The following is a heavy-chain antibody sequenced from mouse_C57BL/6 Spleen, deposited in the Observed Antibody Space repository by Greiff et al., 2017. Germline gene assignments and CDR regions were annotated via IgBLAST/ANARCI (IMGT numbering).Heavy chain of an antibody. V-gene: IGHV14-4*01. D-gene: IGHD3-1*01. J-gene: IGHJ4*01. Sequence: DVQLQESGAELVRPGASVKLSCTASGFNIKDDYMHWVKQRPEQGLEWIGWIDPENGDTESASKFQGKATITADTSSNTAYLQLSSRTSEDTAGYYCTTGRHGARDDWGQGTSVTVSS. CDR2: IDPENGDT. CDR3: TTGRHGARDD. CDR1: GFNIKDDY.